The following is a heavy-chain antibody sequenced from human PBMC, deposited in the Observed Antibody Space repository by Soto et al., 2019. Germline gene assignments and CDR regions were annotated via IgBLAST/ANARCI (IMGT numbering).Heavy chain of an antibody. J-gene: IGHJ5*02. CDR2: INHSGST. Sequence: QVQLQQWGAGLLKPSETLSLTCAVYGGSFSGYYWSWIRQPPGKGLEWIGEINHSGSTNYNPSLKSRVTISVGTSKNQFSLKLSAVTAADTAVYYCARGSDIVVVPAAMDCWFDPWGQGTLVTVSS. CDR1: GGSFSGYY. V-gene: IGHV4-34*01. D-gene: IGHD2-2*01. CDR3: ARGSDIVVVPAAMDCWFDP.